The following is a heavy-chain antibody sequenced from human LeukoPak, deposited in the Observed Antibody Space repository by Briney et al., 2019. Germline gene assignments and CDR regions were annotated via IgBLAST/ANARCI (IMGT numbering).Heavy chain of an antibody. J-gene: IGHJ3*02. Sequence: ASVKVSCKASGYTFTNYGISWVRQAPGQGLEWMGWVSAYNGNTNYAQKLQGRVTMTTDTSTSTAYMELRSLRSDDTAVYYCARDRNTVGRLGAFDIWGQGTMVTVSS. V-gene: IGHV1-18*01. CDR1: GYTFTNYG. CDR3: ARDRNTVGRLGAFDI. D-gene: IGHD1-26*01. CDR2: VSAYNGNT.